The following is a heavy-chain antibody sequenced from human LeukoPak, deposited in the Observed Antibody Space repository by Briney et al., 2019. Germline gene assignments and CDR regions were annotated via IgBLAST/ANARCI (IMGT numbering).Heavy chain of an antibody. V-gene: IGHV4-34*01. Sequence: SETLSLTCAVYGGSFSASYWSWFRQPPGKGLEWIGEINHSGSTNYNPSLKSRVTISVDTTKNQFSPKLSSMTAADTAVYYCARELGSSHQYYYYYMDVWGKGTTVTVSS. CDR3: ARELGSSHQYYYYYMDV. J-gene: IGHJ6*03. CDR2: INHSGST. CDR1: GGSFSASY. D-gene: IGHD6-13*01.